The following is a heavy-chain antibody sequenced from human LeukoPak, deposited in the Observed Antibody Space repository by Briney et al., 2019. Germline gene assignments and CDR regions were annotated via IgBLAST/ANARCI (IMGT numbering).Heavy chain of an antibody. CDR3: GRDRDAADY. CDR1: GFTFSQYY. V-gene: IGHV3-7*01. D-gene: IGHD2-15*01. CDR2: IKHDGSEK. J-gene: IGHJ4*02. Sequence: GGSLRLSCAASGFTFSQYYMRWVRQTQEKGVEWVANIKHDGSEKYYVDSVKGRFTISRDNAKNSLSLQMNSLRAEDTGVYYCGRDRDAADYWGQGIVVTVSS.